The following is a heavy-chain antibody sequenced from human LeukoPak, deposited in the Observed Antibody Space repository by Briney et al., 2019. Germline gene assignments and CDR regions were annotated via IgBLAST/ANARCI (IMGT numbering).Heavy chain of an antibody. Sequence: GGSLRLSCAASGFTFSDYNMRWIRQAPGKGLEWVSSISRSGSTKYYADSVKGRFTISRDNAKNSLYLQMNSLRAEDTAVYYCASHGGLDYWGQGTLVTVSS. D-gene: IGHD3-10*01. CDR3: ASHGGLDY. CDR1: GFTFSDYN. V-gene: IGHV3-11*04. J-gene: IGHJ4*02. CDR2: ISRSGSTK.